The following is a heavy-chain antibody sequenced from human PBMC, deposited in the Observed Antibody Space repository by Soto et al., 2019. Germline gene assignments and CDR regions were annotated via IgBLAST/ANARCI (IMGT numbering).Heavy chain of an antibody. J-gene: IGHJ6*03. CDR3: AKLARIAAAGTSHYYYYYMDV. D-gene: IGHD6-13*01. CDR2: ISGSGGST. Sequence: GGSLRLSCAASGFTFSSYAMSWVRQAPGKGLEWVSAISGSGGSTYYADSVKGRFTISRDNSKNTLYLQMNSLRAEDTAVYYCAKLARIAAAGTSHYYYYYMDVWGKGTTVTVSS. CDR1: GFTFSSYA. V-gene: IGHV3-23*01.